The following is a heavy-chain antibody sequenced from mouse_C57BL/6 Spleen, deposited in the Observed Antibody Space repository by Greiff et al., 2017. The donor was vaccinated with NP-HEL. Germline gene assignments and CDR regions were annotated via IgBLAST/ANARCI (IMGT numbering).Heavy chain of an antibody. CDR3: ARKFLDY. V-gene: IGHV2-2*01. Sequence: VQLQQSGPGLVQPSQSLSITCTVSGFSLTTYGVHWVRQSPGKGLEWLGVIWNGGNTDYNAAFISRLSISKDNSKSQVFFKMNSLQADDTAIYYCARKFLDYWGQGTSVTVSS. CDR1: GFSLTTYG. J-gene: IGHJ4*01. CDR2: IWNGGNT.